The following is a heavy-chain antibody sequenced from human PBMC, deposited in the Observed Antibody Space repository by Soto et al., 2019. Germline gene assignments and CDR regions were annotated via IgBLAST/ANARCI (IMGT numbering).Heavy chain of an antibody. CDR1: GFTFSSYS. J-gene: IGHJ4*01. V-gene: IGHV3-21*01. CDR2: ISSSSSYI. CDR3: ARPRVDYGGNPRSGFDY. D-gene: IGHD4-17*01. Sequence: EVQLVESGGGLVKPGGSLRLSCAASGFTFSSYSMNLVRQAPGKGLEWVSSISSSSSYIYYADSVKGRFTISRDNAKNSLYLQMNSLRAEDTAVYYCARPRVDYGGNPRSGFDYWGHGTLVTVSS.